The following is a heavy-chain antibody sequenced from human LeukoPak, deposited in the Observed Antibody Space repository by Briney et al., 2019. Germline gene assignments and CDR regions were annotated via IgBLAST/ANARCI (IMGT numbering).Heavy chain of an antibody. CDR3: AIDPNWETHN. CDR2: IYSGDST. Sequence: PGGSLRLSCAASGFTVSSNYMNWVRQAPGKGLEWVSVIYSGDSTYYADSVKGRFTISRDNSKNTLYLQMTNLRVDDTALYYCAIDPNWETHNWGQGVLVTVSS. V-gene: IGHV3-53*01. CDR1: GFTVSSNY. D-gene: IGHD7-27*01. J-gene: IGHJ4*02.